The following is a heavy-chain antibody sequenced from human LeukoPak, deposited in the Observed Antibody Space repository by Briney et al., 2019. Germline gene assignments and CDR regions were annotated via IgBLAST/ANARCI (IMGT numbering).Heavy chain of an antibody. Sequence: ASVKVSCKASGYTFTSYYMHWVRQAPGQGLEWMGIINPSGGSTSYAQKFQGRVTMTRNTSTSTVYMELSSLRSEDTAVYYCARDRYDYVWGSYRRWDYWGQGTLVTVSP. CDR2: INPSGGST. CDR3: ARDRYDYVWGSYRRWDY. CDR1: GYTFTSYY. V-gene: IGHV1-46*01. J-gene: IGHJ4*02. D-gene: IGHD3-16*02.